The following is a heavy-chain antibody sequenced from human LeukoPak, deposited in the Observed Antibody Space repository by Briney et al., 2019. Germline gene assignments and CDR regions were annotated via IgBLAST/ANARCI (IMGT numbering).Heavy chain of an antibody. V-gene: IGHV3-21*01. CDR3: ARDRYGGNSFDY. CDR2: ISSSSYI. J-gene: IGHJ4*02. CDR1: GFTFSSYS. Sequence: GGSLRLSCAASGFTFSSYSMNWVRQAPGKGLEWVSSISSSSYIYYADSVKGRFTISRDNAKNSLYLQMNSLRAEDTAVYYCARDRYGGNSFDYWGQGTLVTVSS. D-gene: IGHD4-23*01.